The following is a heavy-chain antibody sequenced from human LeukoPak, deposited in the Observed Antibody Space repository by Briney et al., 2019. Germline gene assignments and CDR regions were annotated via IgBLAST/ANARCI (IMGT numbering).Heavy chain of an antibody. V-gene: IGHV1-18*01. J-gene: IGHJ4*02. CDR2: ISAYNGNI. Sequence: ASVKVSFKASGYTFTNYDISWVRQAPGQGLEWMGSISAYNGNIKYAQNVQGRVAMTTDTSTSTAYMELRSLRSDDTAVYYCAREGFWSGYAADYWGQGTLVTVSS. D-gene: IGHD3-3*01. CDR1: GYTFTNYD. CDR3: AREGFWSGYAADY.